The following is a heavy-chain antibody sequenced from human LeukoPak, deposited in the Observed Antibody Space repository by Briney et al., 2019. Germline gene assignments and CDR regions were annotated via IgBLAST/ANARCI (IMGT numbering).Heavy chain of an antibody. J-gene: IGHJ4*02. CDR3: ARGSISGANRAPDY. CDR2: ISGSGGTT. D-gene: IGHD1/OR15-1a*01. V-gene: IGHV3-23*01. CDR1: GFTFSSYA. Sequence: PGGSLRLSCAASGFTFSSYAMSWVRQAPGKGLGWVSIISGSGGTTYYADSVKGWFTISRDNSKNTLYLQMNNLRAEDTAVYYCARGSISGANRAPDYWGQGTLVTVSS.